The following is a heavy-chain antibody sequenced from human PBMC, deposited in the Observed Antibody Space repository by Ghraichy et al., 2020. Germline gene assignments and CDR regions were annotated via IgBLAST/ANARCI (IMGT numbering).Heavy chain of an antibody. CDR1: GFSFSIFD. CDR2: IHGGSAGK. V-gene: IGHV3-23*01. CDR3: AKDSVSGNGVFDPFDI. D-gene: IGHD2-8*01. Sequence: GQSLNISCEASGFSFSIFDMSWVRQAPGKGPEWVSSIHGGSAGKYYTDSVRGRFIVSRDDSKNTLYLEMSSLRVDDTAIYFCAKDSVSGNGVFDPFDIWGRGTMVTVSS. J-gene: IGHJ3*02.